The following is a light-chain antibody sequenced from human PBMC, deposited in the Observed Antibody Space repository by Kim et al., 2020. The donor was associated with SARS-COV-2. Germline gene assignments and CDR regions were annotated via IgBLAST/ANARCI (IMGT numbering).Light chain of an antibody. CDR3: QQYGSSPLT. CDR2: GAS. Sequence: SPGERATLACRASQSVSSSYLAWYQQKPGQAPRRLIYGASSRATGIPDRFSGSGSGTDFTLTISRLEPEDFAVYYCQQYGSSPLTFGGGTKVDIK. CDR1: QSVSSSY. V-gene: IGKV3-20*01. J-gene: IGKJ4*01.